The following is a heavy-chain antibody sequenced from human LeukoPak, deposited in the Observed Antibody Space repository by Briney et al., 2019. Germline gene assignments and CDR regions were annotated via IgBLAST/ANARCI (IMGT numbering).Heavy chain of an antibody. CDR3: ARDRGYYDSSGYYSFDY. D-gene: IGHD3-22*01. CDR1: GFTFSSYW. J-gene: IGHJ4*02. CDR2: INQDGSGE. V-gene: IGHV3-7*01. Sequence: GGSLRLSCAASGFTFSSYWMSWVRQAPGKGLEWVANINQDGSGEYYVDSVKGRFTLSRDNAKNSLSLQMNSLRAEDTAMYYCARDRGYYDSSGYYSFDYWGQGTLVTVSS.